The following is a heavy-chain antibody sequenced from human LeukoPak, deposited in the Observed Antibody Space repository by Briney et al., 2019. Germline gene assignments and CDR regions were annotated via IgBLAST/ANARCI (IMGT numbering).Heavy chain of an antibody. CDR1: GGSISSGGYY. V-gene: IGHV4-30-2*01. D-gene: IGHD2-15*01. J-gene: IGHJ4*02. CDR2: IYQSGST. Sequence: SETLSLTCTVSGGSISSGGYYWSWIRQPPGKGLEWIGYIYQSGSTHYNPSLKSRVTISVDRSKNQFSLKLNSVTAADTAVYYCARGGNCSGGSCYSTGLFDYWGQGTLVTVSS. CDR3: ARGGNCSGGSCYSTGLFDY.